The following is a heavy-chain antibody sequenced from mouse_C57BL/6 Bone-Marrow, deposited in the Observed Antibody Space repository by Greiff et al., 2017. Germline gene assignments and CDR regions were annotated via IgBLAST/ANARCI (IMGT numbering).Heavy chain of an antibody. CDR3: ARRYYYGISYESY. CDR2: IYPRSGNT. CDR1: GYTFTSYG. D-gene: IGHD1-1*01. Sequence: VQLQQSGAELARPGASVKLSCKASGYTFTSYGISWVKQRTGQGLEWIGEIYPRSGNTYYNEKFKGKATLTADKSSSTAYMEIRSLTSEDSEVYFCARRYYYGISYESYWGQGTTLTVSS. V-gene: IGHV1-81*01. J-gene: IGHJ2*01.